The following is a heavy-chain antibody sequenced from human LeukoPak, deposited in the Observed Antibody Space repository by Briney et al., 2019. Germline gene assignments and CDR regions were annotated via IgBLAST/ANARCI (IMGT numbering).Heavy chain of an antibody. CDR2: ISSNGGST. Sequence: GGSLRPSCSASGFTFSSYAMHWVRQAPGKGLEYVSAISSNGGSTYYADSVKGRFTISRDNSKNTLYLQMSSLRAEDTAVYYCVRHMVRGIVVNEYFQHWGQGTLVAVSS. CDR1: GFTFSSYA. J-gene: IGHJ1*01. CDR3: VRHMVRGIVVNEYFQH. V-gene: IGHV3-64D*06. D-gene: IGHD3-10*01.